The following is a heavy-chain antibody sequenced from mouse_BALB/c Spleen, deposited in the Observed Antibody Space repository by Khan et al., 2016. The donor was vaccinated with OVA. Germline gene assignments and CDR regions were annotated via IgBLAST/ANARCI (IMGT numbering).Heavy chain of an antibody. Sequence: VQLKQSGPELVKPGASVKISCKASGYSFTGYFMNWVMQSHGKSLEWIGRINPHVGETLFNPKFKGQATLTVDESSSTAHMELRSLASEDSAVYYCARVYRSDFDYWGQGTTLTVSS. V-gene: IGHV1-20*02. J-gene: IGHJ2*01. CDR3: ARVYRSDFDY. CDR2: INPHVGET. CDR1: GYSFTGYF. D-gene: IGHD1-1*01.